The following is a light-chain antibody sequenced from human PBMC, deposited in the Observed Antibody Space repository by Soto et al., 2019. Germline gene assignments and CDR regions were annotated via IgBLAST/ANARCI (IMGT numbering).Light chain of an antibody. CDR2: EVN. CDR3: SSYTSSSTQV. V-gene: IGLV2-14*01. CDR1: SSDVGGYNY. J-gene: IGLJ3*02. Sequence: QSALTQPASMSGSPGQSITISCTGTSSDVGGYNYVSWYQQYPGKAPKLMIYEVNNRPSGVSNRFSGSKSGNTASLTISGLQAEDEADYYCSSYTSSSTQVLGGGTKLTVL.